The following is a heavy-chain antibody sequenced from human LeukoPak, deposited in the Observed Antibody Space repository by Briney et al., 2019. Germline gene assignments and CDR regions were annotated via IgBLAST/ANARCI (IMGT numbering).Heavy chain of an antibody. CDR2: ISGSGIST. D-gene: IGHD6-6*01. CDR1: GFTFSNYA. V-gene: IGHV3-23*01. J-gene: IGHJ4*02. CDR3: AKTMEYNSSPIGY. Sequence: PGGSLRLSCAASGFTFSNYAMTWVRQAPGKGLEWVSGISGSGISTYYADSVKGRFTISRDNSKNTLYVQMNSLRAEDTAVYYCAKTMEYNSSPIGYWGQGTLVTVSS.